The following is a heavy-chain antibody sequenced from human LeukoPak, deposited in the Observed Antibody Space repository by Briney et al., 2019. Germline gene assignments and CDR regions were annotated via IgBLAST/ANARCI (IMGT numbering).Heavy chain of an antibody. D-gene: IGHD5-18*01. CDR3: ARESLTSGMVTADY. J-gene: IGHJ4*02. Sequence: GGSLRLSCAASGLTFRNYAMSWVRQAPGKGLEWVSVICANDGNTYYADAVKGRFTISRDNSKDTLYLQMDSLGAEDTAVYYCARESLTSGMVTADYWGQGTLVTVSS. V-gene: IGHV3-23*01. CDR2: ICANDGNT. CDR1: GLTFRNYA.